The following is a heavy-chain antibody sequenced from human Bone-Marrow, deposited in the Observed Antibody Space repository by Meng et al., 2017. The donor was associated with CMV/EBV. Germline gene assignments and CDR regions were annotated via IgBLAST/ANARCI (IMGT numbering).Heavy chain of an antibody. CDR2: IIPILGIA. CDR1: GGTFSSYA. D-gene: IGHD2-2*01. V-gene: IGHV1-69*10. CDR3: ARDVEDCSSTSCYVAWFDP. J-gene: IGHJ5*02. Sequence: SVKVSCKASGGTFSSYAISWVRQAPGQGLEWMGGIIPILGIANYAQKFQGRVTITADKSTSTAYMGLSSLRSEDTAVYYCARDVEDCSSTSCYVAWFDPWGQGTLVTVSS.